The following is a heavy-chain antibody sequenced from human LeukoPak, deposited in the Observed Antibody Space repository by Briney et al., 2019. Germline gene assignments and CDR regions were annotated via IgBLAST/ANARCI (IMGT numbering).Heavy chain of an antibody. CDR2: INYSATT. Sequence: SETLSLTCTVSNDSISSYHWTWIRQPPRRGLEWIGDINYSATTAYNPSLKSRVTILVDTSKDQFSLRLSSVTAADTAVYYCARHLSAGRPAFDIWGRGTMVTVSS. J-gene: IGHJ3*02. CDR1: NDSISSYH. V-gene: IGHV4-59*08. CDR3: ARHLSAGRPAFDI. D-gene: IGHD2-15*01.